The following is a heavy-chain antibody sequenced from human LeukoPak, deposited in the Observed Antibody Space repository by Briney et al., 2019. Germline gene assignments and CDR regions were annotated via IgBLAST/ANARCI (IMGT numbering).Heavy chain of an antibody. CDR1: GFTFSNYW. CDR3: ARGLRGPDY. V-gene: IGHV3-74*01. Sequence: GGSLRLSCEASGFTFSNYWMHWVRQAPGKGLVWVSRIDNDGSSTVYADSVMGRFTISRDNAKNTLYLQMNSLRAEDTAVYYCARGLRGPDYWGQGTLVTVSS. CDR2: IDNDGSST. J-gene: IGHJ4*02.